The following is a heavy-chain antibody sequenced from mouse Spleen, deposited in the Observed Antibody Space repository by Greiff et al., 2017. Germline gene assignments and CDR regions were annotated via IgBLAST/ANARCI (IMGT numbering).Heavy chain of an antibody. V-gene: IGHV1-52*01. CDR1: GYTFTSYW. Sequence: QVQLQQPGAELVRPGSSVKLSCKASGYTFTSYWMHWVKQRPIQGLEWIGNIDPSDSETHYNQKFKDKATLTVDKSSSTAYMQLSSLTSEDSAVYYCARYGYGAMDYWGQGTSVTVSS. J-gene: IGHJ4*01. CDR3: ARYGYGAMDY. D-gene: IGHD2-2*01. CDR2: IDPSDSET.